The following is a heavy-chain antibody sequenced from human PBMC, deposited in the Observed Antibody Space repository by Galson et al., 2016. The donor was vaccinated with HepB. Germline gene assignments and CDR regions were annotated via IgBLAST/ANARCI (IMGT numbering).Heavy chain of an antibody. J-gene: IGHJ4*02. V-gene: IGHV2-5*02. Sequence: PALVKPTQTLTLTCTFSGFSLSAAGVAVGWIRQPPGKALEWLALIYWDDDKRYSPPLKGRLSISRDTPKNEVVLTMTNVDPVDTARYFRAHYDYSRSHFHYWGQGTLVTVSS. CDR2: IYWDDDK. CDR3: AHYDYSRSHFHY. D-gene: IGHD3-16*01. CDR1: GFSLSAAGVA.